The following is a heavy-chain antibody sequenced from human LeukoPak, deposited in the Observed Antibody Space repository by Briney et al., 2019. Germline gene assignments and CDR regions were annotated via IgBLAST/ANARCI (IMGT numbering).Heavy chain of an antibody. D-gene: IGHD3-22*01. V-gene: IGHV1-69*05. CDR2: IIPIFGTA. CDR1: GGTSNSHA. CDR3: ARLGGSSGYYFDY. J-gene: IGHJ4*02. Sequence: ASVKVSCKASGGTSNSHAISWVRQAPGQGLEWMGGIIPIFGTANYAQKFQRRVTITTDESTSTAYMELSSLRSEDTAVYYGARLGGSSGYYFDYWGQGTLVTVSS.